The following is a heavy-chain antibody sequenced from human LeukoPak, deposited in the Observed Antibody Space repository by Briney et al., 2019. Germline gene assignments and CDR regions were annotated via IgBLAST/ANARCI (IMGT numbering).Heavy chain of an antibody. CDR1: GFTFSSYL. J-gene: IGHJ3*01. Sequence: GGSLRLSCAASGFTFSSYLMSWVRQAPGKGLEWVSSIRSITDYIYYAESVRGQFTLSRDNAKNSLFLQMNSLRAEDTAVYYCAREGFDASDLWGQGTLVTVSS. CDR3: AREGFDASDL. V-gene: IGHV3-21*01. CDR2: IRSITDYI.